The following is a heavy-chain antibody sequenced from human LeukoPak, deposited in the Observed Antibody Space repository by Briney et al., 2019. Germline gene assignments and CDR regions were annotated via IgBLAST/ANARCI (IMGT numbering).Heavy chain of an antibody. CDR3: VNLPGGGY. D-gene: IGHD7-27*01. CDR1: GLTVSSNY. Sequence: GGSLRLSCAASGLTVSSNYMTWIRQAPRKGLEWVSIIYSGGNTYYADSVKGRFAISRDNSKNTVYLQMNSLRAEDTAAYYCVNLPGGGYWGQGTLVTVSS. J-gene: IGHJ4*02. V-gene: IGHV3-66*02. CDR2: IYSGGNT.